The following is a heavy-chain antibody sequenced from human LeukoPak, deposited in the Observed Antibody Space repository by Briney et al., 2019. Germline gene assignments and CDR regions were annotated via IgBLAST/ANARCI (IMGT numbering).Heavy chain of an antibody. CDR2: INSDGSST. Sequence: GGSLRLSCAASGFTFSSYWMHWVRQAPGKGLVWVSRINSDGSSTSYADSVKGRFTISRDNAKNTLYLQMNSLRAEDTAVYYCARWGHSYGYYYYYYMDVWGKGTTVTVSS. CDR1: GFTFSSYW. V-gene: IGHV3-74*01. CDR3: ARWGHSYGYYYYYYMDV. D-gene: IGHD5-18*01. J-gene: IGHJ6*03.